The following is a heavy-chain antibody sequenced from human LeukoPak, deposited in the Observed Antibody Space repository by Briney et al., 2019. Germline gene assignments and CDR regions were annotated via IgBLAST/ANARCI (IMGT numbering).Heavy chain of an antibody. V-gene: IGHV1-2*02. CDR2: INPNSGGT. CDR1: GYTFTGYY. Sequence: ASVKVSCKASGYTFTGYYMHWVRQAPGQGLEWMGWINPNSGGTNYAQKFQGRVTMTRDTSISTAYMELSRLRSDDTAVYYCARESEYCSSTSCFFDYWGQGTLVTVSS. J-gene: IGHJ4*02. D-gene: IGHD2-2*01. CDR3: ARESEYCSSTSCFFDY.